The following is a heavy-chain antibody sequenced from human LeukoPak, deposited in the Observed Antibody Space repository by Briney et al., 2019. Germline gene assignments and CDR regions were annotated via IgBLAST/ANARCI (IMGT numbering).Heavy chain of an antibody. CDR2: INHSGST. J-gene: IGHJ4*02. V-gene: IGHV4-34*01. Sequence: SETLSLTCAVYGGSFSGYYWSWIRQPPGKGLEWIGEINHSGSTNYNPSLKSRVTISGDTSKNQFSLKLSSLTAADTAVYYCARGTSVAMMLWGQGTLVTVSS. D-gene: IGHD4/OR15-4a*01. CDR1: GGSFSGYY. CDR3: ARGTSVAMML.